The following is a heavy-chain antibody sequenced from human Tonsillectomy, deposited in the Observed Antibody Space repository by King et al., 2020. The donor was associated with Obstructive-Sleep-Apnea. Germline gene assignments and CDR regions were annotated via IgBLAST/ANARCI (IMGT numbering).Heavy chain of an antibody. V-gene: IGHV3-23*04. Sequence: VQLVESGGGFVQPGGSLRLSCAVSGFTFRSYAMTWVRQAPGKVLEWVSTLSGSDGSTYYADSVKGRFTISRDNSKNTLYLQMNSLRVEDTAEYYCAKVSMDGGIVDVPTAKEYYYYYYDLDVWGQGTTVTVSS. J-gene: IGHJ6*02. CDR3: AKVSMDGGIVDVPTAKEYYYYYYDLDV. CDR1: GFTFRSYA. CDR2: LSGSDGST. D-gene: IGHD2-2*01.